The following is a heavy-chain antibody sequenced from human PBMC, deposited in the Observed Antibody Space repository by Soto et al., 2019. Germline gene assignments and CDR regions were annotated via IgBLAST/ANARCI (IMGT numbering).Heavy chain of an antibody. Sequence: QVQLQESGPGLVKPSQTLSLTCTVSGGSISSGDYYWSWIRQPPGKALEWIGYIYYSGNTDYNPSLKTRVALSGETSKKQFSLKLIAVTAADTAAYYCAREIALGPDDSWGQGTVVTVSS. V-gene: IGHV4-30-4*01. D-gene: IGHD3-16*01. J-gene: IGHJ4*02. CDR3: AREIALGPDDS. CDR1: GGSISSGDYY. CDR2: IYYSGNT.